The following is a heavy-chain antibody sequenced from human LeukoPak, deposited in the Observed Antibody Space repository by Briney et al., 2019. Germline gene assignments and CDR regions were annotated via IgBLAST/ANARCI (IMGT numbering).Heavy chain of an antibody. Sequence: ASVKVSCKASGYTFTSYDINWVRQATGQGLEWMGWMNPNSGNTGYAQTFQGRVTMTRNTSISTAYMELGSLKSEDTAVYYCARGLNSGWFDFDSWGQGTLVTVSS. CDR1: GYTFTSYD. J-gene: IGHJ4*02. CDR2: MNPNSGNT. D-gene: IGHD6-19*01. CDR3: ARGLNSGWFDFDS. V-gene: IGHV1-8*01.